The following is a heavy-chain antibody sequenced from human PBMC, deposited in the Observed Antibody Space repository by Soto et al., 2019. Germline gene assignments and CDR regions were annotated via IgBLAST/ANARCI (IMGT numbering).Heavy chain of an antibody. V-gene: IGHV3-23*01. CDR2: ISGSGGST. CDR3: AKEIALPLYGPPTPRAR. D-gene: IGHD2-21*01. Sequence: GGSLRLSCAASGFTFSSYAMSWVRQAPGKGLEWVSAISGSGGSTYYADSVKGRFTISRDNSKNTLYLQMNSLRAEDTAVYYCAKEIALPLYGPPTPRARWGQGTLVTVSS. CDR1: GFTFSSYA. J-gene: IGHJ4*02.